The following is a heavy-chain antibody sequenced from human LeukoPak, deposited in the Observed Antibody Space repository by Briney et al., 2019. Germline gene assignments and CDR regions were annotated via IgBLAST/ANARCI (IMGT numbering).Heavy chain of an antibody. CDR2: IYYSGST. CDR1: GGSISSSSYY. Sequence: SETLSLTCTVSGGSISSSSYYWGWIRQPPGKGLEWIGSIYYSGSTYYNPSLESRVTISVDTSKNQFSLKLSSVTAADTAVYYCARQGTIVGNHFDYWGQGTLVTVSS. J-gene: IGHJ4*02. V-gene: IGHV4-39*01. D-gene: IGHD1-1*01. CDR3: ARQGTIVGNHFDY.